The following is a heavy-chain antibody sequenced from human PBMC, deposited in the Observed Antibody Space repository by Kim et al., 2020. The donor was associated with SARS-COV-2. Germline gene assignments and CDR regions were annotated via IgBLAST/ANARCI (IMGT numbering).Heavy chain of an antibody. V-gene: IGHV1-46*01. Sequence: PNFQGRSTLTWDTSTSPVYMELSSLRSEDTAVYYCARSRVMGATTPFDYWGQGTLVTVSS. J-gene: IGHJ4*02. D-gene: IGHD1-26*01. CDR3: ARSRVMGATTPFDY.